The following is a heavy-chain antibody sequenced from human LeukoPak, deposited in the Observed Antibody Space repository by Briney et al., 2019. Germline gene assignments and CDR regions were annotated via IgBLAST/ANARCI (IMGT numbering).Heavy chain of an antibody. Sequence: VASVKVSCKASGYTFTGYYMHWVRQAPGQGLEWMGWINPNSGGTNYAQKFQGRVTMTRDTSISTAYMELSRLRSDDTAVYYYARDITMVRGVIPDYWGQGTLVTVSS. CDR2: INPNSGGT. D-gene: IGHD3-10*01. CDR1: GYTFTGYY. CDR3: ARDITMVRGVIPDY. V-gene: IGHV1-2*02. J-gene: IGHJ4*02.